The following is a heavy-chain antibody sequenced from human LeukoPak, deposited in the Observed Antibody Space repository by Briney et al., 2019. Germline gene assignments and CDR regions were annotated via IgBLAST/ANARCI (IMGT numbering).Heavy chain of an antibody. CDR1: GFIVSSNY. D-gene: IGHD1-7*01. J-gene: IGHJ6*03. CDR2: ISSSSSYI. V-gene: IGHV3-21*01. CDR3: ARVPESGLELLDRYYYYYYYMDV. Sequence: PGGSLRLSCAASGFIVSSNYMNWVRQAPGKGLEWVSSISSSSSYIYYTDSVKGRFTISRDNAKNSLYLQMNSLRAEDTAVYYCARVPESGLELLDRYYYYYYYMDVWGKGTTVTVSS.